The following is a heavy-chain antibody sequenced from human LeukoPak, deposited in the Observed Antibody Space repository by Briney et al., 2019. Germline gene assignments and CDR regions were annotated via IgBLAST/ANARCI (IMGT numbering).Heavy chain of an antibody. J-gene: IGHJ6*02. Sequence: SETLSLTCTVSGGSISSGDYYWRWIRQPPGKGLEWIGYIYYSGSTYYNPSLKSRDTISVDTSKNQFSLKLSSVTAADTAVYYCARSKQHRDGYLRVFQPYYYYGMDVWGQGTTVTVSS. CDR3: ARSKQHRDGYLRVFQPYYYYGMDV. CDR2: IYYSGST. CDR1: GGSISSGDYY. V-gene: IGHV4-30-4*01. D-gene: IGHD5-24*01.